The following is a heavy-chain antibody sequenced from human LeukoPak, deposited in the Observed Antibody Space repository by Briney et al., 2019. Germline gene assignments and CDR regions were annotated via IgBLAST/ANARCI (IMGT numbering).Heavy chain of an antibody. CDR1: GGSISSSSYY. V-gene: IGHV4-39*01. CDR2: IYYSGST. J-gene: IGHJ3*02. CDR3: ARLKAAAVRGSAFDI. D-gene: IGHD6-13*01. Sequence: SETLSLTCTASGGSISSSSYYWGWIRQPPGKGLEWIGTIYYSGSTYCTPSLKSRVTISVDTSKSQFSLKLSSVTAADTVMYYCARLKAAAVRGSAFDIWGQGTMVTVSS.